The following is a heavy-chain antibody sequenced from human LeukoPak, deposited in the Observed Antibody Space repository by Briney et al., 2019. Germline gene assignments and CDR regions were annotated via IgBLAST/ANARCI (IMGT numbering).Heavy chain of an antibody. V-gene: IGHV4-39*01. J-gene: IGHJ4*02. D-gene: IGHD3-22*01. CDR3: ASRPLVYYDSSGPDY. CDR2: IYYSGST. Sequence: SETLSLTCTVSGGSISSSSYYWGWIRQPPGEGLEWIGSIYYSGSTYYNPSLKSRVTISVDTSKNQFSLKLSSVTAADTAVYYCASRPLVYYDSSGPDYWGQGTLVTVSS. CDR1: GGSISSSSYY.